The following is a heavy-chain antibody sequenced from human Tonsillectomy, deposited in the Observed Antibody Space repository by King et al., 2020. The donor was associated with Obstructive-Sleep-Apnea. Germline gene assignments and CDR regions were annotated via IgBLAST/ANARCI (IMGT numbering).Heavy chain of an antibody. V-gene: IGHV2-5*02. J-gene: IGHJ6*02. CDR2: IYWDDGK. CDR1: GLSVSSNEMR. Sequence: TLKESGPTLVKPTQTLTLTCTFSGLSVSSNEMRVAWIRQPPGKSLEWLALIYWDDGKSYSPSLKSRLTITKDTSKHQMVLTMTNMDPVATATYYCARPSGGHGMDVWGQGTTVTVSS. CDR3: ARPSGGHGMDV.